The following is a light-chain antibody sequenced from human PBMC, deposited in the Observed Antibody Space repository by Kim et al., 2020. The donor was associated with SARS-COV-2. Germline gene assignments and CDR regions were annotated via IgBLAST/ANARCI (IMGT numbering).Light chain of an antibody. CDR2: DTS. J-gene: IGKJ4*02. CDR1: QSVVTD. CDR3: LRRWRWPLT. V-gene: IGKV3-11*01. Sequence: EILLTQSPVTLSLSPGERAALSCRASQSVVTDLAWYQQKPGQPPRLLIYDTSNRASGIPARFSGSGSVTDFTLTISSLEPEDVAIYYCLRRWRWPLTFGGGTKVDIK.